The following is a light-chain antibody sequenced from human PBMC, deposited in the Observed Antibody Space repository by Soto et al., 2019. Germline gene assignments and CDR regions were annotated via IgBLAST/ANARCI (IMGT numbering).Light chain of an antibody. CDR2: LTS. Sequence: DIQMTQSPSSLSASVGDRVTITCRASQSISTYLNWFQQKPGRAPKLLIYLTSTLQSGVPSRFSGSGSGTDFTLPISSLQPEDFATYYCKQIPTTPGTFGKGTKVDVK. CDR3: KQIPTTPGT. CDR1: QSISTY. J-gene: IGKJ1*01. V-gene: IGKV1-39*01.